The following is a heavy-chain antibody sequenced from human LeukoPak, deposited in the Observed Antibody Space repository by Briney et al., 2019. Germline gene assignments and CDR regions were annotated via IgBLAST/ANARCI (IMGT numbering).Heavy chain of an antibody. V-gene: IGHV3-30-3*01. J-gene: IGHJ4*02. CDR1: GFTFSRYA. CDR2: ISYDGSNK. D-gene: IGHD3-10*01. CDR3: GRGSVGFGELNY. Sequence: GRSLRLSCAASGFTFSRYAMHWVRQAPGKGLGWVAVISYDGSNKFYADSAKGRFTLSRDNSKNTLYLQMNSLRIEDTAVYYCGRGSVGFGELNYWGQGTLVTVSS.